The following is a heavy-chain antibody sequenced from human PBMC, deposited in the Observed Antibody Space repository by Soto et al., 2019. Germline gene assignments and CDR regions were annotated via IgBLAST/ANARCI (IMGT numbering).Heavy chain of an antibody. D-gene: IGHD1-26*01. CDR1: GVTFTSYA. CDR2: IISVFGTT. Sequence: QVQLVQSGAEVKKPGSSVRVSCKTSGVTFTSYAISWVRQAPGQGLEWMGGIISVFGTTTYAQKFQGRVTITADVSTSPAYMELSSLTSGDTAMYYCAKSADRHSGTFIGKYYFDYWGQGTLVTVSS. J-gene: IGHJ4*02. CDR3: AKSADRHSGTFIGKYYFDY. V-gene: IGHV1-69*01.